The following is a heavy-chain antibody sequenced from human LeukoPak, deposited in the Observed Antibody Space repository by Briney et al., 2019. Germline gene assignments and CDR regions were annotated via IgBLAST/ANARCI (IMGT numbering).Heavy chain of an antibody. J-gene: IGHJ3*02. CDR2: IDHSGST. V-gene: IGHV4-38-2*01. D-gene: IGHD2-15*01. CDR3: ARHVLGYCSGGSGYSGAFDI. CDR1: GYSISSGYY. Sequence: SETLSLTCAVSGYSISSGYYWGWIRPPPGKGLEWIGSIDHSGSTYYNPSLKSLVTLSVDKSKNQVSLKLSSVTAADTAVDYCARHVLGYCSGGSGYSGAFDIWGQGTMVTASS.